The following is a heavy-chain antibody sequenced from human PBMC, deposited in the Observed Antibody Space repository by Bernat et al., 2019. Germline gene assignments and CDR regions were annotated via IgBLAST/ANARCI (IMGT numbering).Heavy chain of an antibody. J-gene: IGHJ4*02. CDR1: GFTFDDYA. Sequence: EVQLVESGGGLVQPGRSLRLSCAASGFTFDDYAMHWVRQAPGKGLEWVSGISWNSGTIGYADSVKGRFTISRDNAKNSLYLQMNSLGVEDMALYYCARTKWLQSTYCFDYWGQGTLVTVSS. V-gene: IGHV3-9*03. D-gene: IGHD5-24*01. CDR2: ISWNSGTI. CDR3: ARTKWLQSTYCFDY.